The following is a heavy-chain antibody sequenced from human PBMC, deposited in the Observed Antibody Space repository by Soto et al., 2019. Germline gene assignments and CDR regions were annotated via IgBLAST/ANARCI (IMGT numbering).Heavy chain of an antibody. V-gene: IGHV4-34*01. CDR3: GRGLSDPAEAAIIDY. CDR1: GGSFSGYY. CDR2: INHSGST. J-gene: IGHJ4*02. D-gene: IGHD1-26*01. Sequence: SETLSLTCAVYGGSFSGYYWTWIRQPPGKGLEWIGEINHSGSTNYNPSLKSRVTISVDTSKNQFSLKLNSVTAADTAVYYCGRGLSDPAEAAIIDYWGQGTLVTVSS.